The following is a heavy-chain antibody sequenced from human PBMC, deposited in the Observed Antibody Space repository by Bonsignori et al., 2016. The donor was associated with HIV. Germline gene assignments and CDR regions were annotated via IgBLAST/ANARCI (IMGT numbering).Heavy chain of an antibody. J-gene: IGHJ3*02. CDR1: GFTVSSNY. Sequence: GESLKISCAASGFTVSSNYMSWVRQAPGKGLEWVSVIYSGGSTYYADSVKGRFTISRDNSKNTLYLQMNSLRAEDTAVYYCARDGRAGMRLAPNDAFDIWGQGTMVTVSS. V-gene: IGHV3-53*01. D-gene: IGHD3-10*01. CDR2: IYSGGST. CDR3: ARDGRAGMRLAPNDAFDI.